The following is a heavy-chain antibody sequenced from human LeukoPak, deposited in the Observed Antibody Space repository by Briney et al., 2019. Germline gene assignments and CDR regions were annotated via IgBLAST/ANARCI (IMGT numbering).Heavy chain of an antibody. J-gene: IGHJ4*02. CDR3: AKGYSSGRYLGPADY. CDR1: GFTFDDYA. D-gene: IGHD6-19*01. V-gene: IGHV3-9*03. Sequence: GGSLRLSCAASGFTFDDYAMHWVRQAPGKGLEWVSGISWNSGSTGYAESVKGRFTISRDNAKNTLYLQMNRLRAEDMALYYCAKGYSSGRYLGPADYWGQGTLVTVSS. CDR2: ISWNSGST.